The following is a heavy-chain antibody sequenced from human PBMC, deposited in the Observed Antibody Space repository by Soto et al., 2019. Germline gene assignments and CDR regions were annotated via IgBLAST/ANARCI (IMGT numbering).Heavy chain of an antibody. J-gene: IGHJ4*02. V-gene: IGHV3-23*01. CDR1: GFTFSSYA. D-gene: IGHD4-17*01. CDR2: ISGSGGST. Sequence: GGSLRLSCAASGFTFSSYAMSWVRQAPGKGLEWVSAISGSGGSTYYADSVKGRFTISRDNSKNTLYLQMNSLRAEDTAVYYCAKAPPYGDYEGWYFDYWGQGTLVTVSS. CDR3: AKAPPYGDYEGWYFDY.